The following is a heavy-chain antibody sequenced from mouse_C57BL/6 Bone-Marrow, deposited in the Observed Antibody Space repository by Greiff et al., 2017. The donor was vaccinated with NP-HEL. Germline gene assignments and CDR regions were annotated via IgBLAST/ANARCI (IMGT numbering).Heavy chain of an antibody. J-gene: IGHJ4*01. V-gene: IGHV1-26*01. CDR3: AIYYGYSYYAMDY. CDR1: GYTFTDYY. D-gene: IGHD2-2*01. Sequence: VQLQQSGPELVKPGASVKISCKASGYTFTDYYMNWVKQSHGKSLEWIGDINPNNGGTSYNQKFKGKATLTVDKSSSTAYMELRSLTSEDSAVYYCAIYYGYSYYAMDYWGQGTSVTVSS. CDR2: INPNNGGT.